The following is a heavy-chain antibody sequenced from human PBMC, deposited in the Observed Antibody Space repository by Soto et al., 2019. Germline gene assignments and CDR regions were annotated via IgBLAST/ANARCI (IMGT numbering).Heavy chain of an antibody. V-gene: IGHV3-64D*06. J-gene: IGHJ5*02. Sequence: PGGSLRLSCSASGFTFSSYAMHWVRQAPGKGLEYVSTISSNGGSTYYADSVKGRFTISRDNSKNTLYLQMSSLRTEDTAVFYCASRRGNWFDPWGQGTLVTVSS. CDR3: ASRRGNWFDP. D-gene: IGHD3-10*01. CDR2: ISSNGGST. CDR1: GFTFSSYA.